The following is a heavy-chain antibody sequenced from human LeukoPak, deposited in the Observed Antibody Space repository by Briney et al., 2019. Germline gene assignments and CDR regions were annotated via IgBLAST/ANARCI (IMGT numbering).Heavy chain of an antibody. Sequence: RSSETLSLTCTVSGGSISSYYWSWIRQPPGKGLEWIGYTFNSGSTHYYNPSLKSRVTISVDTSKNQFSLKLSSVTAADTAVYYCARDQAGTFDYWGQGTLVTVSS. CDR2: TFNSGSTH. CDR3: ARDQAGTFDY. J-gene: IGHJ4*02. CDR1: GGSISSYY. V-gene: IGHV4-59*01. D-gene: IGHD6-19*01.